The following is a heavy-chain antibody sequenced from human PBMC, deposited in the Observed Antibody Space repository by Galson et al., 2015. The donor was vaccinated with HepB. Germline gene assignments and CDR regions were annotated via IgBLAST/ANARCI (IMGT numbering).Heavy chain of an antibody. CDR3: TTLFREPSYWYFDL. CDR1: GFTFSNAW. J-gene: IGHJ2*01. Sequence: SLRLSCAASGFTFSNAWMSWVRQAPGKGLEWVGRIKSKTDGGTTDYAAPVKGRFTISRDDSKNTLYLQMNSLKTEDTAVYYCTTLFREPSYWYFDLWGRGTLVTVSS. D-gene: IGHD1-14*01. CDR2: IKSKTDGGTT. V-gene: IGHV3-15*01.